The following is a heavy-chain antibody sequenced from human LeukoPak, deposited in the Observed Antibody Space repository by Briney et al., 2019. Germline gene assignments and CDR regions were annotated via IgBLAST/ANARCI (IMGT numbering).Heavy chain of an antibody. D-gene: IGHD2-2*01. V-gene: IGHV1-18*01. CDR1: GYTFTTYG. Sequence: ASVKVSCKASGYTFTTYGISWVRQAPGQGLERMGWISGYNGNTNYAQKFQGRVTMTRDTSISTAYMELSRLRSDDTAVYYCARVGSSTFSGYMDVWGKGTTVTVSS. CDR2: ISGYNGNT. CDR3: ARVGSSTFSGYMDV. J-gene: IGHJ6*03.